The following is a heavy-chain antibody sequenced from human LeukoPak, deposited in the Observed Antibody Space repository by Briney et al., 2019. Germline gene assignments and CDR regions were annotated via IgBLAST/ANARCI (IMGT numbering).Heavy chain of an antibody. CDR3: ARVLSSGWYGAFDI. V-gene: IGHV4-59*01. D-gene: IGHD6-19*01. CDR1: GGSISSYY. Sequence: SETLSLTCTVSGGSISSYYWSWIRQPPGKGREGIGYIYYSGSTNYNPSLKSRVTISVDTSKNQFSLKLSSVTAADTAVYYCARVLSSGWYGAFDIWGQGTMVTVPS. CDR2: IYYSGST. J-gene: IGHJ3*02.